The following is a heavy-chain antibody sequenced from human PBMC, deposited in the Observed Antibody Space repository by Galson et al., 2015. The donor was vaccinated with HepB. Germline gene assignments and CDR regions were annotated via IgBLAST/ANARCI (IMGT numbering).Heavy chain of an antibody. J-gene: IGHJ4*02. D-gene: IGHD1-26*01. CDR3: ARELIVGATPFDY. Sequence: SLRLSCAASGFTFSSYSMNWVRQAPGKGLEWVSYISSSSSTIYYADSVKGRFTISRDNAKNSLYLQMNSLRDEGTAVYYCARELIVGATPFDYWGQGTLVTVSS. V-gene: IGHV3-48*02. CDR2: ISSSSSTI. CDR1: GFTFSSYS.